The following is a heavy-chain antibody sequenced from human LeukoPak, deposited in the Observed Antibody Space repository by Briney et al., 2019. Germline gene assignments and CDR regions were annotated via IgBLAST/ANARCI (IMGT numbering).Heavy chain of an antibody. D-gene: IGHD6-13*01. CDR1: GFTFSSYV. Sequence: PGGSLRLSCVASGFTFSSYVMNWVRQAPGKGLEWVSVISGSGGSTYYADSVKGRFTISRDNSKNTVYLQMNSLRAEDTAVYYCAKRGYTSTWLSPFDYWAQGTLVTVSS. J-gene: IGHJ4*02. CDR2: ISGSGGST. CDR3: AKRGYTSTWLSPFDY. V-gene: IGHV3-23*01.